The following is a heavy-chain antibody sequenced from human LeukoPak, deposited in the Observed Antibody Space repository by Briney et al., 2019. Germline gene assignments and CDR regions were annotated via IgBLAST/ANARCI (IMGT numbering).Heavy chain of an antibody. J-gene: IGHJ4*02. V-gene: IGHV3-23*01. CDR3: ARSQGI. CDR1: GFMFRDAA. Sequence: GGSLRLSCAASGFMFRDAAMTWVRQAPGKGLEWVSLIASSGLNTYYADSVRGRFTISRDNAKNSLYLQMNSLRAEDTAVYYCARSQGIRGQGTLVSVSS. CDR2: IASSGLNT. D-gene: IGHD3-10*01.